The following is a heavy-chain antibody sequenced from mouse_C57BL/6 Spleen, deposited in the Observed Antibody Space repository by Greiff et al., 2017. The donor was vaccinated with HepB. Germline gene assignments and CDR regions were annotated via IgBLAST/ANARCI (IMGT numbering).Heavy chain of an antibody. J-gene: IGHJ4*01. CDR1: GYTFTDYN. Sequence: EVQLQQSGPELVKPGASVKMSCKASGYTFTDYNMHWVKQSHGKSLEWIGYINPNNGGTSYNQKFKGKATLTVNKSSSTAYMERRSLTSEDSAVYYCGSSTVVDAMDYWGQGTSVTVSS. CDR3: GSSTVVDAMDY. D-gene: IGHD1-1*01. CDR2: INPNNGGT. V-gene: IGHV1-22*01.